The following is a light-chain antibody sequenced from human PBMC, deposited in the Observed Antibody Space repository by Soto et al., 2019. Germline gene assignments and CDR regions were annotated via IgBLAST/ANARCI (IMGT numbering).Light chain of an antibody. CDR1: QSISSW. Sequence: DIQMTQSPSTLSASLGDRVTITCRASQSISSWLAWYQQKPGKAPKLLIYKASSLESGVPSRFRGSGSGTEFTLTIRSLQPGDFETYYCQQYNSYPRTFGQGTKVDIK. CDR2: KAS. CDR3: QQYNSYPRT. V-gene: IGKV1-5*03. J-gene: IGKJ1*01.